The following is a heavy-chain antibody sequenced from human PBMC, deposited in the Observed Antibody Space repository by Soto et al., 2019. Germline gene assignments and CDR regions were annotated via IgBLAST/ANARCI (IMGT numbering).Heavy chain of an antibody. CDR2: TYYRSKWYN. V-gene: IGHV6-1*01. Sequence: QTLSLPSVISGDSVSSNSAAWNWIRHSPSRGLEWLGRTYYRSKWYNDYAVSVKSRITINPDTSKNQFSLQLNSVTPEDTAVYYCARVYYDFWSGYEDYYGMDVWGQGTTVTVSS. CDR3: ARVYYDFWSGYEDYYGMDV. D-gene: IGHD3-3*01. CDR1: GDSVSSNSAA. J-gene: IGHJ6*02.